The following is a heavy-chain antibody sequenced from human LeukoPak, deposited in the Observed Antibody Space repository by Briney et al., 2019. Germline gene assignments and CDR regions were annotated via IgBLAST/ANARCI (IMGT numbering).Heavy chain of an antibody. D-gene: IGHD2-2*01. V-gene: IGHV3-21*01. CDR3: ARVRGSCSSTSCYWEYYYYGMDV. J-gene: IGHJ6*02. CDR2: ISSSSSYI. Sequence: GGSLRLSCAASGFTFSSYSMNWVRQAPGKGLEWVSSISSSSSYIYYADSVKGRFTISRDNAKNSLYLQMNSLRAEDTAVYYCARVRGSCSSTSCYWEYYYYGMDVRGQGTTVTVSS. CDR1: GFTFSSYS.